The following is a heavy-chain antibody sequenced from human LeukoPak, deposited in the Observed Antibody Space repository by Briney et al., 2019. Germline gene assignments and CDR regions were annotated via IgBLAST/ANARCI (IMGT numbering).Heavy chain of an antibody. CDR1: GFTFSSYA. CDR2: FSGSGGST. J-gene: IGHJ6*02. CDR3: AKARRTSGYYYYGMDV. D-gene: IGHD2-2*01. V-gene: IGHV3-23*01. Sequence: PGGSLRLSCAASGFTFSSYAMSWVRQAPGKGLEWVSAFSGSGGSTYYADSVKGRFTISRDNSKNTLYLQMNSLRAEDTAVYYCAKARRTSGYYYYGMDVWGQGTTATVSS.